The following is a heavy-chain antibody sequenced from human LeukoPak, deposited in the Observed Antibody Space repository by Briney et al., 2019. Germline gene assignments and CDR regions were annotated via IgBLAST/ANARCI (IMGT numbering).Heavy chain of an antibody. Sequence: TGGSLRLSCAASGFTFSSYWMHWVRQAPGKGLVWVSRINTDGSSTSYADSVKGRFTISRDNAKNTLYLQMNSLRAEDTAVYYCASSYSSGWYGNAFDIWGQGTMVTVSS. CDR2: INTDGSST. V-gene: IGHV3-74*01. D-gene: IGHD6-19*01. CDR3: ASSYSSGWYGNAFDI. CDR1: GFTFSSYW. J-gene: IGHJ3*02.